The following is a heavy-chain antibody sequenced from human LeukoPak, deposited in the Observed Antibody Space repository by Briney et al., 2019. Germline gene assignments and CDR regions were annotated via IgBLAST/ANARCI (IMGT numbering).Heavy chain of an antibody. CDR1: GPSFPTHW. CDR3: ATSSSLSGSADY. CDR2: IWPGDSDT. V-gene: IGHV5-51*01. J-gene: IGHJ4*02. D-gene: IGHD1-26*01. Sequence: GASLNISSKGPGPSFPTHWAAWARPMPGQGLEWLGIIWPGDSDTRYSPSFQGQVTISADKSNSTAYLQWGSLRASDTAMYYCATSSSLSGSADYWGQGALVTVSS.